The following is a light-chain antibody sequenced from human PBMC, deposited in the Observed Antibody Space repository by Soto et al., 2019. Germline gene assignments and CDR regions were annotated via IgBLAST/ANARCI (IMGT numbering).Light chain of an antibody. CDR2: AAS. CDR1: QTITSSF. J-gene: IGKJ1*01. CDR3: QQYGSSPPT. V-gene: IGKV3-20*01. Sequence: NVLTQSPCTLSLSPGDRASLSCRASQTITSSFLAWYQQKPGQAPRLLISAASSRSTGIPDRFSGSGSETDFTLTISRLETEDFAVYFCQQYGSSPPTFGQGPRWIS.